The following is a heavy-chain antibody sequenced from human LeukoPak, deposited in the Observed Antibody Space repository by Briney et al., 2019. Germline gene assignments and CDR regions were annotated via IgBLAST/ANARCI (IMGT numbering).Heavy chain of an antibody. J-gene: IGHJ4*02. CDR2: ISYDGNYK. CDR3: AKELMHYHDSSAYYGSDY. Sequence: GFLILSCAASGFTFNDYAMHWVRQAPGKGLEWVAVISYDGNYKYYAASVKGRFTIFRDNSKNTLYLHMISLRTEDTGVYYCAKELMHYHDSSAYYGSDYSGRGTLVTVSS. V-gene: IGHV3-30*18. CDR1: GFTFNDYA. D-gene: IGHD3-22*01.